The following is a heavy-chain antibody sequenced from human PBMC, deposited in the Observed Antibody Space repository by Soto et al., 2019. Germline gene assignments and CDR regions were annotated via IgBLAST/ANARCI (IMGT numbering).Heavy chain of an antibody. Sequence: SGDTFTSNGISWVRQAPGQGLEWLAWISIYNGNTQYAQKVQGRVTMTTDTSTNTAYMELRSLRSDDTAVYYCARAPGSSSRPLVFDYWGQGTLVTVSS. CDR3: ARAPGSSSRPLVFDY. CDR1: GDTFTSNG. J-gene: IGHJ4*02. V-gene: IGHV1-18*04. CDR2: ISIYNGNT. D-gene: IGHD6-6*01.